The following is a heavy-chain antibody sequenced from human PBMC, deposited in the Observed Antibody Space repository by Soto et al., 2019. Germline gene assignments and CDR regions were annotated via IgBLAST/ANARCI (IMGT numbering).Heavy chain of an antibody. Sequence: GGSLRLSCAASGFTFSSYAMNWVRQAPGKGLGWISVISNSGHSAYYADSVKGRFTISRDNSKNTLYLQIKSLRAEDTAAYYCAKGGPTFLNWFGPSGPGTLVTVSS. CDR2: ISNSGHSA. CDR1: GFTFSSYA. J-gene: IGHJ5*02. D-gene: IGHD5-12*01. V-gene: IGHV3-23*01. CDR3: AKGGPTFLNWFGP.